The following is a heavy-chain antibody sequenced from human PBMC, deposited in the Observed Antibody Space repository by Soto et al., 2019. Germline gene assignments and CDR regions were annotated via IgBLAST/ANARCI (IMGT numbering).Heavy chain of an antibody. Sequence: GGSLRPSFAASGFTVSSNYMSWGRQAPGKGLEWVTVIYSGGSTYYADSVKGRFTISRDNSKNTLYHQMNSLRAEDTAVYYCARDRIAVAGNPEYFQHWGQGTLVTVAS. CDR2: IYSGGST. CDR1: GFTVSSNY. CDR3: ARDRIAVAGNPEYFQH. D-gene: IGHD6-19*01. J-gene: IGHJ1*01. V-gene: IGHV3-66*01.